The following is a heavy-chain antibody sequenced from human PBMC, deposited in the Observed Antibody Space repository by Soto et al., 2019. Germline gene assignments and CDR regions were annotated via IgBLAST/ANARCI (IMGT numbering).Heavy chain of an antibody. CDR2: IYYSGST. CDR3: ARVLPYHCSSTSCYGAHPDY. CDR1: GGSISSGGYY. Sequence: QVQLQESGPGLVKPSQTLSLTCTVSGGSISSGGYYWSWIRRHPGKGLEWIGYIYYSGSTYYNPSLKSRVTISVDTSKNQFSLKLSSVTAADTAVYYCARVLPYHCSSTSCYGAHPDYWGQGTLVTVSS. V-gene: IGHV4-31*03. D-gene: IGHD2-2*01. J-gene: IGHJ4*02.